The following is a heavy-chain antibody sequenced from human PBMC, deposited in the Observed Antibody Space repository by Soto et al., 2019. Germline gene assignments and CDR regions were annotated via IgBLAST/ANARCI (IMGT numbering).Heavy chain of an antibody. CDR2: IYYSGGT. CDR3: ARGAYSSSWLNWFDP. Sequence: QVQLQESGPGLVKPSETLSLTCTVSGGSISSYYWSWIRQPPGKGLEWIGYIYYSGGTNYNPSLKSRVTISVDTSKNQFSLKLSSVTAADTAVYYCARGAYSSSWLNWFDPWGQGTLVTVSS. V-gene: IGHV4-59*01. CDR1: GGSISSYY. D-gene: IGHD6-13*01. J-gene: IGHJ5*02.